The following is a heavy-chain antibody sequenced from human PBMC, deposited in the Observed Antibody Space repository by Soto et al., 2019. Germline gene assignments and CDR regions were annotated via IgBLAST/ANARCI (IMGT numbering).Heavy chain of an antibody. D-gene: IGHD3-3*01. CDR1: GGSISSYY. Sequence: SSETLSLTCTVSGGSISSYYWSWIRQPPGKGLEWIGYIYYSGSTNYNPSLKSRVTISVDTSKNQFSLKLSSVTAADTAVYYCARYHSRDYDFWSGSSDYYYMDVWGKGTTVTVSS. J-gene: IGHJ6*03. CDR3: ARYHSRDYDFWSGSSDYYYMDV. V-gene: IGHV4-59*01. CDR2: IYYSGST.